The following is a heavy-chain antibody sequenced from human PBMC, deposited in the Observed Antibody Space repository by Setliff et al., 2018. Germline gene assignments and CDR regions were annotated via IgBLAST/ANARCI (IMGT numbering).Heavy chain of an antibody. Sequence: SVKVSCKASGYSFNTYAMSWMRQAPGQGLEWMGGTIPMFGTTEYAQKFQGRLTIITDESPNTAFMQLSSLRSDDTAVYYCVREGVDSRSSTDYRYYMDVWGKGTTVTVSS. CDR3: VREGVDSRSSTDYRYYMDV. V-gene: IGHV1-69*05. D-gene: IGHD3-22*01. J-gene: IGHJ6*03. CDR1: GYSFNTYA. CDR2: TIPMFGTT.